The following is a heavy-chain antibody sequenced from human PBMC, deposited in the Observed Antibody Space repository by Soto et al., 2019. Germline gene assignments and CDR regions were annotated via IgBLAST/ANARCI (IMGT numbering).Heavy chain of an antibody. J-gene: IGHJ6*02. CDR1: RGTFSSYA. D-gene: IGHD3-9*01. CDR2: IIPIFGTA. Sequence: GASVKVSCKASRGTFSSYAISWVRQAPGQRLEWMGGIIPIFGTANYAQKFQGRVTITADESTSTAYMELSSLRSEDTAVYYCARGLRYFDWSPPDYYYYYGMDVWGQGTTVTVSS. V-gene: IGHV1-69*13. CDR3: ARGLRYFDWSPPDYYYYYGMDV.